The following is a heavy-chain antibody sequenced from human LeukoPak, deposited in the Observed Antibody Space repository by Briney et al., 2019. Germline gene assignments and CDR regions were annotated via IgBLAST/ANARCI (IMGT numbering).Heavy chain of an antibody. D-gene: IGHD3-3*01. J-gene: IGHJ6*03. CDR3: ARVRRSSEYYDFWSGHMDV. CDR2: ISSSRSDI. Sequence: GGSLRLSCAASGFTFSSYSMSWVRQAPGKGLEWVSSISSSRSDIYYADSVKGLITISRDNAKNSLYLQMNSLRVDDTAVYYCARVRRSSEYYDFWSGHMDVWGKGTTVTVSS. V-gene: IGHV3-21*01. CDR1: GFTFSSYS.